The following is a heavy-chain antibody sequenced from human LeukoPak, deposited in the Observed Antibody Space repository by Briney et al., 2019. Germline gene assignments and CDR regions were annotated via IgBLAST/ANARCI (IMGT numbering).Heavy chain of an antibody. Sequence: PGGSLRLSCAASGFTFSSYAMSWVRQAPGKGLEWVSAISGSGGNTYYADSVKGRLTISRDNSQNTLYLQMNSLRAEDTAVYYCAEQRSEVVVAATNYWGQGTLVTVSS. J-gene: IGHJ4*02. V-gene: IGHV3-23*01. CDR1: GFTFSSYA. CDR2: ISGSGGNT. CDR3: AEQRSEVVVAATNY. D-gene: IGHD2-15*01.